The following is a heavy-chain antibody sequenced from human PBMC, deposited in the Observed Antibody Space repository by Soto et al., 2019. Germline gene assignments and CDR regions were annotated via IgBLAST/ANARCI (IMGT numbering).Heavy chain of an antibody. D-gene: IGHD3-22*01. CDR1: GFTFTTYA. V-gene: IGHV1-3*01. CDR2: INAGNGNT. J-gene: IGHJ4*02. Sequence: ASVKVSCKTSGFTFTTYAIHWVRQAPGQRLEWMGWINAGNGNTKYSQNLQGRVTITRDTSASTAYMELSSLRSEDTAAFYCARQLDSTGLYYDYWGQGTLVTVSS. CDR3: ARQLDSTGLYYDY.